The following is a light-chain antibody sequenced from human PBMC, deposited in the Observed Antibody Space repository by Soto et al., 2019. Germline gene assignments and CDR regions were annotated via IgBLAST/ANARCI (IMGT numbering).Light chain of an antibody. Sequence: DIVMTQSPDSLAVSLGERATINCKSSQSVLYSSNNKNQLDWYQQKPGQPPKLLISWASTRESGVPDRFSGSESGADFTLTISSLQAEDVAVYYCQQYYSCPRTFGGGTKVEIK. CDR2: WAS. CDR1: QSVLYSSNNKNQ. J-gene: IGKJ4*01. V-gene: IGKV4-1*01. CDR3: QQYYSCPRT.